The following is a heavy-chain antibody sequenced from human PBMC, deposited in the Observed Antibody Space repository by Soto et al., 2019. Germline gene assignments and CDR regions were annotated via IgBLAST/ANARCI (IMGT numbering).Heavy chain of an antibody. CDR2: ISYDGSNK. D-gene: IGHD3-3*01. Sequence: GGSLRLSCAASGFTFSSYGMHWVRQAPGKGLEWVAVISYDGSNKYYADSVKGRFTISRDNSKNTLYLQMNSLRAEDTAVYYCAKDLYDFWSGYAFDIWGQGTMVTVSS. V-gene: IGHV3-30*18. CDR1: GFTFSSYG. J-gene: IGHJ3*02. CDR3: AKDLYDFWSGYAFDI.